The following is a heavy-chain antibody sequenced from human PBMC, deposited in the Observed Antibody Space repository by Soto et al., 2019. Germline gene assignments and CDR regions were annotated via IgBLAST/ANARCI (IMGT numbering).Heavy chain of an antibody. Sequence: SETLSLPCTVSGGSVSSGSYYWSWIRQPPGKGLEWIGYIYYSGSTNYNPSLKSRVTISVDTSKHQFSLKLSSVTAADTAVYYSASGVVVAATRSYYYYDMHVWRQGTTDTVSS. CDR1: GGSVSSGSYY. CDR2: IYYSGST. D-gene: IGHD2-15*01. CDR3: ASGVVVAATRSYYYYDMHV. V-gene: IGHV4-61*01. J-gene: IGHJ6*02.